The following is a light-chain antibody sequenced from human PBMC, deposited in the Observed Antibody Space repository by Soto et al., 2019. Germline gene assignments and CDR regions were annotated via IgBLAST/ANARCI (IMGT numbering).Light chain of an antibody. J-gene: IGLJ1*01. V-gene: IGLV1-40*01. Sequence: QSVLTQSPSVSGAPGQRVTMSCTGSSSNIGAGYGVHWYQQVPGTAPKLLIYGNNNRPSGVPDRFSGSRSGTSASLAITGLQAEDEADYYCQSYDSSLSRRVFGTGTKLTVL. CDR3: QSYDSSLSRRV. CDR2: GNN. CDR1: SSNIGAGYG.